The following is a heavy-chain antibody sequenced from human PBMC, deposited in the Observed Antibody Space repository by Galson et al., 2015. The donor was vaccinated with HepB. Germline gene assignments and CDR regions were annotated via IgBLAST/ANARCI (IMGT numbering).Heavy chain of an antibody. CDR3: ATAPSRWFGELTHYWYFDL. CDR1: GYTLTELS. Sequence: SVKVSCKVSGYTLTELSMHWVRQAPGKGLEWMGGFDPEDGETIYAQKFQGRVTMTEDTSTDTAYMELSSLRSEDTAVYYCATAPSRWFGELTHYWYFDLWGRGTLVTVSS. J-gene: IGHJ2*01. CDR2: FDPEDGET. D-gene: IGHD3-10*01. V-gene: IGHV1-24*01.